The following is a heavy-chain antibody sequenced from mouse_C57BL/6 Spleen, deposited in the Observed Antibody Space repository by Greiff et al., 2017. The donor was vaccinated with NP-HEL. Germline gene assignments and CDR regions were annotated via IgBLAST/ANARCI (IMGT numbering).Heavy chain of an antibody. CDR3: ARRSNYDFDY. D-gene: IGHD2-5*01. V-gene: IGHV1-50*01. J-gene: IGHJ2*01. CDR1: GYTFTSYW. CDR2: IDPSDSYT. Sequence: QVQLQQPGAELVKPGASVKLSCKASGYTFTSYWMQWVKQRPGQGLEWIGEIDPSDSYTNYNQKFKGTAKLTVATSSSTAYMQLSSLTAEDSAVYYSARRSNYDFDYWGHDTTLTVSS.